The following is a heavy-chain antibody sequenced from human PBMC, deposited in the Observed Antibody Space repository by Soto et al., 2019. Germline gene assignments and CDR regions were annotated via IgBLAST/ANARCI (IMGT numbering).Heavy chain of an antibody. CDR1: GGSISSGGYS. J-gene: IGHJ4*02. CDR3: AREVEYSSSWGHYFDY. Sequence: QLQLQESGSGLVKPSQTLSLTCAVSGGSISSGGYSWSWIRQPPGKGLEWIGYIYHSGSTYYNPSIKSRVTISVDRSKNQFSLKLSSVTAADTAVYYGAREVEYSSSWGHYFDYWGQGTLVTVSS. CDR2: IYHSGST. V-gene: IGHV4-30-2*01. D-gene: IGHD6-13*01.